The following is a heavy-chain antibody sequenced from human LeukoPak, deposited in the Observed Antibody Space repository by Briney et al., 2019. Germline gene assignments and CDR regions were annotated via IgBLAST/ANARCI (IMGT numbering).Heavy chain of an antibody. D-gene: IGHD2-2*01. CDR3: ARDPCSSTSCYYRASWFDP. J-gene: IGHJ5*02. V-gene: IGHV1-18*01. Sequence: ASVKVSCKASGYTFTSYGISWVRQAPGQGREWMGWISAYNGNTNYAQKLQGRGTMTTDTSTSTAYMELRSLRSDDTAVYYCARDPCSSTSCYYRASWFDPWGQGTLVTVSS. CDR2: ISAYNGNT. CDR1: GYTFTSYG.